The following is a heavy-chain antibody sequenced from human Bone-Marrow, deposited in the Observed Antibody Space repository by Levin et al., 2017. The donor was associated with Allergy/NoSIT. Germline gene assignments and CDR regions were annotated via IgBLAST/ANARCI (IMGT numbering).Heavy chain of an antibody. J-gene: IGHJ2*01. CDR1: GFIFTNYH. Sequence: LSLTCAASGFIFTNYHMNWVRQAPGKGLEWISFVNSAGSTVYYADSVKGRFTISRDNAKNSLYLQMNSLRDEDTAVYYCAKTSAGVYWYFDVWGRGTLVTVSS. D-gene: IGHD2-8*01. CDR2: VNSAGSTV. V-gene: IGHV3-48*02. CDR3: AKTSAGVYWYFDV.